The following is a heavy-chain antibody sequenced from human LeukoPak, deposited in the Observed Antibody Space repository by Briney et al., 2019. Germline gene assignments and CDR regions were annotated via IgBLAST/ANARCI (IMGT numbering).Heavy chain of an antibody. D-gene: IGHD3-22*01. CDR2: IYYSGST. J-gene: IGHJ6*02. CDR1: GDSISSHY. V-gene: IGHV4-59*11. CDR3: ARDYYGSVGYYGAGYSYGMDV. Sequence: SETLSLTCSVSGDSISSHYWSWIRQPPGKGLEWIGYIYYSGSTYYNPSLKSRVTISIDTSKKHFSLNLSSVSAADTAVYYCARDYYGSVGYYGAGYSYGMDVWGQGTTITVSS.